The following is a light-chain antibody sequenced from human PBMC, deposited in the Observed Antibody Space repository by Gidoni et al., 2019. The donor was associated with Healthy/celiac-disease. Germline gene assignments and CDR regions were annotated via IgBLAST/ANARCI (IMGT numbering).Light chain of an antibody. CDR2: GAS. J-gene: IGKJ1*01. Sequence: EIVMTQSPATLSVSPGERATLSCRASQSVSSNLAWYQQTPGQAPRLLIYGASTRATGIPARFSGSGSGTEFTLTISSLQSEDFAVYYCQPGKTFGQGTKVEIK. CDR3: QPGKT. V-gene: IGKV3-15*01. CDR1: QSVSSN.